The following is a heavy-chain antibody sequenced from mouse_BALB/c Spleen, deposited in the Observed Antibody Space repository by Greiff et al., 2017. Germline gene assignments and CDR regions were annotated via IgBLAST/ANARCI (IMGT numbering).Heavy chain of an antibody. CDR2: INPSTGYT. CDR1: GYTFTSYW. Sequence: VHLVVSGAELAKPGASVKMSCKASGYTFTSYWMNWVKQRPGQGLEWIGYINPSTGYTEYNQKFKDKATLTADKSSSTAYMQLSSLTSEDSAVYYCARIITTAGYYAMDYWGQGTSVTVSS. D-gene: IGHD1-1*01. V-gene: IGHV1-7*01. J-gene: IGHJ4*01. CDR3: ARIITTAGYYAMDY.